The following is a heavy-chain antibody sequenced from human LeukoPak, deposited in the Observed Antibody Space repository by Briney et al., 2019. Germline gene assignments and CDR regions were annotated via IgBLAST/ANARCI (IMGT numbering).Heavy chain of an antibody. Sequence: GASVKVSSKASGGTFSSYTISWVRQAPGQGLEWMGRIIPILGIANYAQKFQGRVTITADKSTSTAYMELSSLRSEDTAVYYCAREMGLGKYYGMDVWGQGTTVTVSS. CDR1: GGTFSSYT. V-gene: IGHV1-69*04. CDR2: IIPILGIA. D-gene: IGHD7-27*01. J-gene: IGHJ6*02. CDR3: AREMGLGKYYGMDV.